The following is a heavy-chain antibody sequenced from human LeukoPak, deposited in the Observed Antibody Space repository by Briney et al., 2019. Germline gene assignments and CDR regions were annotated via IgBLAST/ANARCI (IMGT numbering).Heavy chain of an antibody. D-gene: IGHD6-19*01. CDR1: GFTFSSYW. CDR2: IKQDGSEK. Sequence: GGSLRLSCAASGFTFSSYWMSWVRQAPGKGLEWVANIKQDGSEKYYVDSVKGRFTISRDNAKNTLYLQMNSLRAEDTAVYYCAPTKYSSGWPFDYWGQGTLVTVSS. CDR3: APTKYSSGWPFDY. V-gene: IGHV3-7*01. J-gene: IGHJ4*02.